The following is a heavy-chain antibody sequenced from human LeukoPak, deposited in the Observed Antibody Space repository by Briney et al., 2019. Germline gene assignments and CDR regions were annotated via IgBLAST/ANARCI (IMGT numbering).Heavy chain of an antibody. J-gene: IGHJ4*02. CDR3: ARGMAGSSRFDN. Sequence: GGSLRLSCAGSGFTFSSYWMHWVRQAPGKGLVWVSRINNDGSSIIYADSVKGRFTISRDNAKNTLYLQMNSLRAEDTAVYYCARGMAGSSRFDNWGQGTLVTVSS. D-gene: IGHD6-19*01. CDR2: INNDGSSI. CDR1: GFTFSSYW. V-gene: IGHV3-74*01.